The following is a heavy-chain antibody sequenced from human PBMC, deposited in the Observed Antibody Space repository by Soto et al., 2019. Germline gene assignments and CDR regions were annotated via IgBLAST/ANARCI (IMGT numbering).Heavy chain of an antibody. D-gene: IGHD5-18*01. CDR2: IDWDDDK. J-gene: IGHJ6*03. CDR3: ARINFGYSYGPSAPIDYYYYYMDV. CDR1: GFSLSTSGMC. Sequence: SGPTLVNPTQTLTLTCTFYGFSLSTSGMCVSWIRQPPGKALEWLARIDWDDDKYYSTSLKTRLTISKDTSKNQVVLTMTNMDPVDTATYYCARINFGYSYGPSAPIDYYYYYMDVWGKRTTVTVSS. V-gene: IGHV2-70*11.